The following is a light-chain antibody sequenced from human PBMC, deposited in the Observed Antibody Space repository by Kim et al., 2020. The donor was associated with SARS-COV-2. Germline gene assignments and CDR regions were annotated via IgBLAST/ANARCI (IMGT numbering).Light chain of an antibody. J-gene: IGKJ5*01. Sequence: DIVMTQSPDSLAVSLGERATINCKSSQSVLYSSNNKNYLAWYQQKPGQPPKLLIYWASTRESGVPDRFSGSGSGTDFTLTINSLQAEDVAVYYCQQYFSISTFGQGTRLESK. CDR2: WAS. CDR3: QQYFSIST. CDR1: QSVLYSSNNKNY. V-gene: IGKV4-1*01.